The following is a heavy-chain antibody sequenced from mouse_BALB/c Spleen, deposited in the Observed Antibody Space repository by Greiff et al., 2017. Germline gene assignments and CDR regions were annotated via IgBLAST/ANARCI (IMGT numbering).Heavy chain of an antibody. Sequence: EVQLVESGGGLVKPGGSLKLSCAASGFTFSSYAMSWVRQTPEKRLEWVASISSGGSTYYPDSVKGRFTISRDNARNILYLQMSSLRSEDTAMYYCARAATVVAPYAMDYWGQGTSVTVSS. CDR3: ARAATVVAPYAMDY. CDR2: ISSGGST. V-gene: IGHV5-6-5*01. J-gene: IGHJ4*01. CDR1: GFTFSSYA. D-gene: IGHD1-1*01.